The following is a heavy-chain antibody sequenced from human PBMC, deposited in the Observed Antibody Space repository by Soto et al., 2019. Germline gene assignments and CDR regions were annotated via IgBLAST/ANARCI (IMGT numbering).Heavy chain of an antibody. CDR1: GGSFSGYY. J-gene: IGHJ6*03. Sequence: SETLSLTCAVYGGSFSGYYWSWIRQPPGKGLEWIGEINHSGSTNYNPSLKSRVTISVDTSKNQFSLKLSSVTAADTAVYYCAIGFGEFIRDVYYYYYKDVWGKGTTVTVSS. CDR2: INHSGST. CDR3: AIGFGEFIRDVYYYYYKDV. V-gene: IGHV4-34*01. D-gene: IGHD3-10*01.